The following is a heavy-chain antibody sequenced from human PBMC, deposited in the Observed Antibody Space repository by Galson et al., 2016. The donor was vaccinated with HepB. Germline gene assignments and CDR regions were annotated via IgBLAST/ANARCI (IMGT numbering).Heavy chain of an antibody. V-gene: IGHV3-66*01. CDR1: GFTVSTNY. D-gene: IGHD6-19*01. CDR2: LYSAYSP. J-gene: IGHJ4*02. Sequence: SLRLSCAASGFTVSTNYMNWVRQAPGKGLEWVSTLYSAYSPYYAESVKGRFTIPRDTSKNTLYLQLNSLRAEDTAVYYCARSFSSGWSPIDYWGQGTLVTVSS. CDR3: ARSFSSGWSPIDY.